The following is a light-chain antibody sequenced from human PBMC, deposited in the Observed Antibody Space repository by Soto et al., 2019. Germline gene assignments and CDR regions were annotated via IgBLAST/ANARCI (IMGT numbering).Light chain of an antibody. CDR2: GNS. V-gene: IGLV1-40*01. J-gene: IGLJ2*01. Sequence: QLVLTQPPSVSGAPGQRVTISCTGSSSNIGAGYDVHWYQQLPGTAPKLLIYGNSNRPSGVLDRFSGSKSGTSASLAITGLQAEDEADYYCQSYDSSLKVFGGGTKVTVL. CDR1: SSNIGAGYD. CDR3: QSYDSSLKV.